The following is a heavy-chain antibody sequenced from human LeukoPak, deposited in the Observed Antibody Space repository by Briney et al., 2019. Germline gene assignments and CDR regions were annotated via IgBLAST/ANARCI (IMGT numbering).Heavy chain of an antibody. Sequence: SETLSLTCTVSGGSISSTNYYWGWIRQPPGKALEWIGNIYYSGSTNYNPSLKSRVTISVDTSKNQFSLKLSSVTAADTAVYYCARASSTSCKFDPWGQGTLVTVSS. CDR1: GGSISSTNYY. J-gene: IGHJ5*02. CDR3: ARASSTSCKFDP. D-gene: IGHD2-2*01. CDR2: IYYSGST. V-gene: IGHV4-39*07.